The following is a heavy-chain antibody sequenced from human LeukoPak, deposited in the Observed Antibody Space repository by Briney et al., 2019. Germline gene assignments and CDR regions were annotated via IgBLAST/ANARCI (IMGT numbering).Heavy chain of an antibody. Sequence: SETLSLTCTVSGGSIISYYWSWIRQPPGKGLEWVGYIYYSGSTNYNPSLKSRVTISVDTSKNQFSLKLSSVTAADTAVYYCAREGGYYGHYSMDVWGQGTTVTVSS. CDR2: IYYSGST. D-gene: IGHD3-10*01. J-gene: IGHJ6*02. V-gene: IGHV4-59*01. CDR1: GGSIISYY. CDR3: AREGGYYGHYSMDV.